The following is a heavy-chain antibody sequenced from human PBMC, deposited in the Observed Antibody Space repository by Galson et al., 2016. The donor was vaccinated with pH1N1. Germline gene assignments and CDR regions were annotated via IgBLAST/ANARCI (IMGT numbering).Heavy chain of an antibody. CDR1: GFTFNIFA. J-gene: IGHJ5*02. CDR3: VKLDSSGYYYGRFDP. CDR2: ISASGANT. V-gene: IGHV3-23*01. D-gene: IGHD3-22*01. Sequence: SLRLSCAASGFTFNIFAMSWVRQAPGKGPEWVSSISASGANTNYADPVKGRFTISRANSKSTLYLQTNSLRAEETAIYYCVKLDSSGYYYGRFDPWGQGTLVTVSS.